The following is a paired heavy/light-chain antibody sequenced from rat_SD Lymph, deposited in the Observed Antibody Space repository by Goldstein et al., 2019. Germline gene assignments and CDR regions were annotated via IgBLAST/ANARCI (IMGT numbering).Light chain of an antibody. V-gene: IGKV16S1*01. J-gene: IGKJ5*01. CDR2: SGS. Sequence: VQMTQSPSYLAASPGESVSISCKASKSISNNLAWYQEKPGKANKLLIHSGSTLQSGTPSRFSGSGSGTDFTLTIRSLESEDFAVYYCQQYNEYPPTFGSGTKLEIK. CDR3: QQYNEYPPT. CDR1: KSISNN.
Heavy chain of an antibody. J-gene: IGHJ2*01. CDR3: ARQDRITLGYFDY. CDR2: ISSSSSYI. D-gene: IGHD1-4*01. Sequence: EVQLVESGGGLVQPGRSLKLSCLASGFTFSNYGMNWIRQAPGKGLEWVASISSSSSYIYYADTVKGRFTISRDNAKNTLYLQMTSLRSEDTALYYCARQDRITLGYFDYWGQGVMVTVSS. CDR1: GFTFSNYG. V-gene: IGHV5-34*01.